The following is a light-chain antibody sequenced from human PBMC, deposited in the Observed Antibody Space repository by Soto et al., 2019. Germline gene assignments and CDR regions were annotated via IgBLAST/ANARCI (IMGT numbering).Light chain of an antibody. Sequence: VLTQSPATLSLSPGERATLSCRASQSIHTSLAWYQQKPGQPPRLVVYDSTLRANGVPDRFGGSRSGTEFTLTSTNLEPEDFAVYYCQQRTVWPPITFGQGTRLEI. CDR3: QQRTVWPPIT. CDR2: DST. V-gene: IGKV3-11*01. CDR1: QSIHTS. J-gene: IGKJ5*01.